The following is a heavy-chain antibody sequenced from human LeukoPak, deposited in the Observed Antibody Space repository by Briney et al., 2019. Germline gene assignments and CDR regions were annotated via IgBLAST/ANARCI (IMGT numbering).Heavy chain of an antibody. V-gene: IGHV4-39*01. CDR1: GGSISSYY. CDR3: ARRNSGSYYYYYYYYMDV. D-gene: IGHD1-26*01. Sequence: SETLSPTCTVSGGSISSYYWGWIRQPPGKGLEWIGSIYYSGSTYYNPSLKSRVTISVDTSKNQFSLKLSSVTAAGTAVYYCARRNSGSYYYYYYYYMDVWGKGTTVTISS. CDR2: IYYSGST. J-gene: IGHJ6*03.